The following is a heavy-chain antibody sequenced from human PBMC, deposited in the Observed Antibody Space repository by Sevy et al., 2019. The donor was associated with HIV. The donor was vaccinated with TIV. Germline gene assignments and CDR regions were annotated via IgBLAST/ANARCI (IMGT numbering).Heavy chain of an antibody. CDR2: ISYSGSS. J-gene: IGHJ3*01. CDR1: GGSINTIAYY. Sequence: SETLSLTCTVSGGSINTIAYYWGWVRQPPGKGLEWIGSISYSGSSYYNPSLKSRVTISVDTSKNQFSLNLSSVTAADTGTAADTAIDYCVRHLFHDFAWASHRYRDAFDLWGQGTLVTVSS. V-gene: IGHV4-39*01. D-gene: IGHD3-16*02. CDR3: TAIDYCVRHLFHDFAWASHRYRDAFDL.